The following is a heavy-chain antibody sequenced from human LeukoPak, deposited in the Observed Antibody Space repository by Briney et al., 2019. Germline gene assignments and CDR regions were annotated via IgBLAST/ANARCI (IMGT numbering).Heavy chain of an antibody. CDR3: VSFYETY. V-gene: IGHV3-74*01. CDR2: INSDGSWT. Sequence: GGTLRLSCAASGNYWMHWVRQAPGKGLVWVSHINSDGSWTSYADSVKGRFTISKDNAKNTVYLQMNSLRAEDTAVYYCVSFYETYWGRGTLVTVSS. D-gene: IGHD2/OR15-2a*01. CDR1: GNYW. J-gene: IGHJ4*02.